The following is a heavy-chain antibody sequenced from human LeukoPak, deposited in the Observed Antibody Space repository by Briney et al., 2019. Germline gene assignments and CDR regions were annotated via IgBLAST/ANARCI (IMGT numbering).Heavy chain of an antibody. CDR2: ISAYNGNT. V-gene: IGHV1-18*01. D-gene: IGHD3-3*01. J-gene: IGHJ6*03. CDR1: GYNFTSYG. Sequence: ASVNVSCKASGYNFTSYGISWVRQAAGQGLEGMGWISAYNGNTNYAQKLQGRVTMTTDTSTSTAYMELRSLRSDDTAVYYCARVAIFGGNYYMDVWGKGTTVTVSS. CDR3: ARVAIFGGNYYMDV.